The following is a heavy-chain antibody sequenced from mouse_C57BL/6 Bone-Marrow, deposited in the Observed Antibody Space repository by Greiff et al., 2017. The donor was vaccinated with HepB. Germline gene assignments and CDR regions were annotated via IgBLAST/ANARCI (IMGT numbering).Heavy chain of an antibody. D-gene: IGHD1-1*01. CDR3: ARRRGFITTVVDDY. CDR1: GYTFTSYW. CDR2: IHPNSGST. Sequence: QVQLQQSGAELVKPGASVKLSCKASGYTFTSYWMHWVKQRPGQGLEWIGMIHPNSGSTNYNEKFKSKATLTVDKSSSTAYMQLSSLTSEDSAVYYCARRRGFITTVVDDYWGQGTTLTVSS. V-gene: IGHV1-64*01. J-gene: IGHJ2*01.